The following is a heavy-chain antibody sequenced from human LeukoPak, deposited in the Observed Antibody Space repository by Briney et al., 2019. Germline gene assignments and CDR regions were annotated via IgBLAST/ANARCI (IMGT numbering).Heavy chain of an antibody. CDR2: IYYSGST. CDR1: VGSVSSYY. Sequence: SETLTLTCTVSVGSVSSYYGIWIRQPPGKGLEWIGYIYYSGSTNYNPSLKSRVTVSGDTSKNQFSLKLSSVTAADTAVYHCARGPLSSSNWFDPWGPGT. CDR3: ARGPLSSSNWFDP. V-gene: IGHV4-59*02. J-gene: IGHJ5*02.